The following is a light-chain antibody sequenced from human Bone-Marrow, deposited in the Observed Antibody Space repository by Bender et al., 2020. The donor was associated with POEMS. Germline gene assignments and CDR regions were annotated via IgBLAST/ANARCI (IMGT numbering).Light chain of an antibody. CDR1: NSNIGTYDL. J-gene: IGLJ3*02. CDR3: CSYAAIHTWV. Sequence: QSALTQPASVSGSPGQSIAISCTGANSNIGTYDLVSWLQQHPGKPPKLIIYADPPRRFPSRFSGSKSGNTASLTISGLQAEDEADYYCCSYAAIHTWVFGGGTTVTVL. CDR2: ADP. V-gene: IGLV2-23*01.